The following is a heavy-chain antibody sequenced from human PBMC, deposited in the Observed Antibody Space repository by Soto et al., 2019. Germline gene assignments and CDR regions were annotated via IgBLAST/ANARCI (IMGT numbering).Heavy chain of an antibody. D-gene: IGHD5-12*01. V-gene: IGHV1-69*02. CDR1: GGTFSSYT. CDR2: IIPILGIA. Sequence: KVSCKASGGTFSSYTISWVRQAPGQGLEWMGRIIPILGIANYAQKFQGRVTITADKSTSTAYMELSSLRSEDTAVYYCASGPPPDKVATTNYYYGMDVWGQGTTVTVSS. CDR3: ASGPPPDKVATTNYYYGMDV. J-gene: IGHJ6*02.